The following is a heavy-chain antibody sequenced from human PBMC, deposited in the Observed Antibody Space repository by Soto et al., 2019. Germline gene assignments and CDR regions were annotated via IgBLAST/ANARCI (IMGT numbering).Heavy chain of an antibody. D-gene: IGHD3-9*01. J-gene: IGHJ4*02. CDR2: IFSHDEK. Sequence: QVTLKESGPVLVKPTETLTLTCTVSGFSLSNARMGVSWIRQPPGKALERLAHIFSHDEKSYSTSLKSSLTISKDTSKSQLVLTMTNINPVDTATYYCARVYFDWSRPLDYWGRGTLVTVSS. CDR3: ARVYFDWSRPLDY. V-gene: IGHV2-26*01. CDR1: GFSLSNARMG.